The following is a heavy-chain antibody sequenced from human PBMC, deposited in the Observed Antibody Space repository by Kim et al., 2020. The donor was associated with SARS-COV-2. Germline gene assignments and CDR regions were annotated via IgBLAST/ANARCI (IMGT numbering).Heavy chain of an antibody. V-gene: IGHV3-23*01. J-gene: IGHJ6*02. D-gene: IGHD6-6*01. CDR2: ISGSGGST. CDR1: GFTFSSYA. CDR3: AKVIYSSSSLYYYYGMDV. Sequence: GGSLRLSCAASGFTFSSYAMSWVRQAPGKGLEWVSAISGSGGSTYYADSVKGRFTISRDNSKNTLYLQMNSLRAEDTAVYYCAKVIYSSSSLYYYYGMDVWGQGTTVTVSS.